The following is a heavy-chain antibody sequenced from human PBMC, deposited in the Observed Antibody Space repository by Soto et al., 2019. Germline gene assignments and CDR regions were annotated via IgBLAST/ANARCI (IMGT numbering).Heavy chain of an antibody. D-gene: IGHD3-3*01. CDR1: GGSVSSGSYY. V-gene: IGHV4-61*01. Sequence: SETLSLTCTVSGGSVSSGSYYWSWIRQPPGKGLEWVGNVYYSGSTTYNPSLKSRVTISVDTSNNQFSLRMSSVTPADTTVYYCATVMGPTYNDLWSGPSGYYYYAMDVWGQGTTVTVSS. CDR3: ATVMGPTYNDLWSGPSGYYYYAMDV. J-gene: IGHJ6*02. CDR2: VYYSGST.